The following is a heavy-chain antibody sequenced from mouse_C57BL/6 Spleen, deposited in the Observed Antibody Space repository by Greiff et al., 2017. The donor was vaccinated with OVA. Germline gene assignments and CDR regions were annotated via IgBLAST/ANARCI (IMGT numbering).Heavy chain of an antibody. V-gene: IGHV1-82*01. J-gene: IGHJ4*01. CDR1: GYAISSTC. D-gene: IGHD2-12*01. CDR2: IYPGDGDT. CDR3: ARSRSYFGDAMDY. Sequence: QVQLQQSGPELVKPGASVKISCTASGYAISSTCMNWVKQRPGKGLEWIGRIYPGDGDTNYNAKFQGKATLTADKSSSTAYTQLSSLTSEDTAVNFCARSRSYFGDAMDYWGQGTSVTVSS.